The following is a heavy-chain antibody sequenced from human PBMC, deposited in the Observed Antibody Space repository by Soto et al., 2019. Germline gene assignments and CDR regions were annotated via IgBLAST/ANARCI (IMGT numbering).Heavy chain of an antibody. CDR3: AKELYSTASYYGMDV. Sequence: GGSLRLSCTASGFTFSSYAMHWVRQLPGEGLEWVAVISYDGSNKYYADSVKGRFTISRDNSKNTLYLQMNSLRAEDTAVYYCAKELYSTASYYGMDVWGQGTTVTVSS. D-gene: IGHD4-4*01. J-gene: IGHJ6*02. CDR2: ISYDGSNK. CDR1: GFTFSSYA. V-gene: IGHV3-30*04.